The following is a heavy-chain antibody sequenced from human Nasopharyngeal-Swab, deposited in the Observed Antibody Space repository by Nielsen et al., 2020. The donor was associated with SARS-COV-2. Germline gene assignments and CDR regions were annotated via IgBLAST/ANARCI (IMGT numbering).Heavy chain of an antibody. CDR1: GCSISGYY. D-gene: IGHD1-26*01. J-gene: IGHJ2*01. CDR3: ARAANSGDWYFDL. V-gene: IGHV4-59*13. CDR2: VYFSGST. Sequence: SETLSLTCSVSGCSISGYYWSWIRQPPGKGLEWIGYVYFSGSTNYNPSLKSRVTISVDTSKNQFSLKLTPVTAADTAVYYCARAANSGDWYFDLWGRGTLVTVSS.